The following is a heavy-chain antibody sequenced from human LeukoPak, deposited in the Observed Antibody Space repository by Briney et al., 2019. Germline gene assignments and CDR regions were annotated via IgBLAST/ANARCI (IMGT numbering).Heavy chain of an antibody. V-gene: IGHV3-48*01. CDR3: ARDSTGSLYYDFWGGYYTRFDY. CDR2: ISSSSSTI. J-gene: IGHJ4*02. Sequence: PGGSLRLSCAASGFTFSSYSMNWVRQAPGKGLEWVSYISSSSSTIYYADSVKGRFTISRDNAKNSLYLQMNSLRAEDTAVYYCARDSTGSLYYDFWGGYYTRFDYWGQGTLVTVSS. CDR1: GFTFSSYS. D-gene: IGHD3-3*01.